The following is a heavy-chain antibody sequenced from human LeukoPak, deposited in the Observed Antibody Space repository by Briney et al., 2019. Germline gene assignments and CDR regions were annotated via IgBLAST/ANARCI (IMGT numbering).Heavy chain of an antibody. V-gene: IGHV1-2*06. CDR3: AAHHYGSGRYYNVY. Sequence: ASVKVSCKASGYTFTGYYMHWVRQAPGQGLEWMGRINPNSGGTNYAQKFQGRVTMTRDTSISTAYMELSRLRSDDTAVYYCAAHHYGSGRYYNVYWGQGTLVTVSS. CDR2: INPNSGGT. CDR1: GYTFTGYY. D-gene: IGHD3-10*01. J-gene: IGHJ4*02.